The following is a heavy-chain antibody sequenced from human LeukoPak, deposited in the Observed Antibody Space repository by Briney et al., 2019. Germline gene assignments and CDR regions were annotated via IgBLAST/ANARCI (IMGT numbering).Heavy chain of an antibody. CDR2: INTNTGNP. CDR3: ARDTGFSMVRGILF. V-gene: IGHV7-4-1*02. Sequence: RASVTVSCKASGYTFTSYAMNWVRQAPGQGLEWMGWINTNTGNPTYAQGFTGRFVFSLDTSVSTAYLQISSLKAEDTAVYYCARDTGFSMVRGILFWGQGTLVTVSS. J-gene: IGHJ1*01. CDR1: GYTFTSYA. D-gene: IGHD3-10*01.